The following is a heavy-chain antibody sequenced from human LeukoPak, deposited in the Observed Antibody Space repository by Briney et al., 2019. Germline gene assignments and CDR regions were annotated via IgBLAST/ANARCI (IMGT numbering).Heavy chain of an antibody. D-gene: IGHD3-16*01. Sequence: GAAVKCSCKASGYTFTGYYMHWVRQAPGQGLEWMGWINPNSGGTNYAQKFQGRVTMTRDTSISTAYMELSRLRSDDTAVYYCARPLLYREFDYCGQRALFSASS. V-gene: IGHV1-2*02. CDR3: ARPLLYREFDY. CDR1: GYTFTGYY. J-gene: IGHJ4*02. CDR2: INPNSGGT.